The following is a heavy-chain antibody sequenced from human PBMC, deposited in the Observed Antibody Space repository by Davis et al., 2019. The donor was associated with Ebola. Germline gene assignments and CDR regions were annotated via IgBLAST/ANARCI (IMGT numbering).Heavy chain of an antibody. J-gene: IGHJ4*02. D-gene: IGHD3-22*01. V-gene: IGHV5-51*01. CDR2: IYPRDSDT. Sequence: GGSLRLSCTVSGDTITSSVYSWSWIRQPPGKGLEWLGIIYPRDSDTSYSPSFQGQVTISADTSTNTAYLQGNTLKASDTGLYYCARVLFNYHSSGPLGYWGQGTLVTVSS. CDR1: GDTITSSVYS. CDR3: ARVLFNYHSSGPLGY.